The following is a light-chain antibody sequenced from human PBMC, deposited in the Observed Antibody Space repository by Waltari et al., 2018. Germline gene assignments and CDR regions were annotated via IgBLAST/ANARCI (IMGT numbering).Light chain of an antibody. CDR3: QQFNTYSIS. CDR1: HSISTW. J-gene: IGKJ3*01. V-gene: IGKV1-5*03. Sequence: IQMPKPPSPPHASVGASDIITFRPSHSISTWLAWYQQKPGKAPKLLIYEATSLENGVPSRVTGCGCGTEFTLTIIRLHPDDFATHCCQQFNTYSISFGRGTKVDIK. CDR2: EAT.